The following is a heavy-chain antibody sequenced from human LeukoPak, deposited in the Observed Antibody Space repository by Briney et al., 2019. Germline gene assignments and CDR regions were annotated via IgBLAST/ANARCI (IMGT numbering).Heavy chain of an antibody. D-gene: IGHD5-12*01. V-gene: IGHV4-39*07. CDR2: IYYSGST. CDR3: ARLVGSGYDKEPFDY. Sequence: SETLSLTCTVSGGSISSSSYYWGWIRQPPGKGLEWIGSIYYSGSTYYNPSLKSRVTISVDTSKNQFSLKLSSVTAADTAVYYCARLVGSGYDKEPFDYWGQGTLVTVSS. J-gene: IGHJ4*02. CDR1: GGSISSSSYY.